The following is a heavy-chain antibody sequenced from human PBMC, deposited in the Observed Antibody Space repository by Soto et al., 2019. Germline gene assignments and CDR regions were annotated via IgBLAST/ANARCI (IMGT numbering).Heavy chain of an antibody. D-gene: IGHD6-13*01. CDR3: ARERVAAVGTFDY. CDR1: GFTFSSYS. V-gene: IGHV3-48*02. Sequence: EVQLVESGGGLVQPGGSLRLSCAASGFTFSSYSMNWVRQAPGKGLEWVSYISSSSSTINYAYSVKGRFTISRDNAKNSLYLQMNSLRDEHTAVYYCARERVAAVGTFDYWGQGTLVTVSS. CDR2: ISSSSSTI. J-gene: IGHJ4*02.